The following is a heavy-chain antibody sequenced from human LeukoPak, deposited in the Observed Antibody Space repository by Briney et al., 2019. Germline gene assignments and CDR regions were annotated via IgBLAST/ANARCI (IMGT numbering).Heavy chain of an antibody. CDR1: GGSFSGYY. J-gene: IGHJ4*02. CDR3: AGGRIQLWLRRRVFFDY. Sequence: SETLSLTCAVYGGSFSGYYWSWVRQPPGKGLEWIGEINHSGSTNYNPSFKSRVTILVDTSKNQFSLMLRSVTAADTAVYYCAGGRIQLWLRRRVFFDYWGEGTLVTVYS. V-gene: IGHV4-34*01. D-gene: IGHD5-18*01. CDR2: INHSGST.